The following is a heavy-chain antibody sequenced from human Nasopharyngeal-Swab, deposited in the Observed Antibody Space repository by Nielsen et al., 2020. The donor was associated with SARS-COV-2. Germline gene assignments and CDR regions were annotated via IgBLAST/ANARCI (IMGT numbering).Heavy chain of an antibody. Sequence: SETLSLTCTVSGGSILDTDYYWAWIRQPPGKGLEWVGSISSRGNTSHNPSLRRRVTISVDASKNQFSLKLNSLTAADTAMYYCAKPYGDFLGGGFDSWGQGTLVTVSS. D-gene: IGHD4-17*01. J-gene: IGHJ4*02. V-gene: IGHV4-39*01. CDR3: AKPYGDFLGGGFDS. CDR2: ISSRGNT. CDR1: GGSILDTDYY.